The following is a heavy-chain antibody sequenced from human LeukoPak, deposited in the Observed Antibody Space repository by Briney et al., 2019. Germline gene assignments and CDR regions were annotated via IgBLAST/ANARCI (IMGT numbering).Heavy chain of an antibody. Sequence: SQNLSLNCAVSGDSVSSKNGAWHWIRQSPSRGLEWLGRTYYRSKWYNDYAESMEGRMTISQDTSKNQYSLHLNSVTPDDTAVYYCARDLGTTGWHTFDYWGQGTLVTVSS. CDR2: TYYRSKWYN. D-gene: IGHD6-19*01. CDR1: GDSVSSKNGA. CDR3: ARDLGTTGWHTFDY. V-gene: IGHV6-1*01. J-gene: IGHJ4*02.